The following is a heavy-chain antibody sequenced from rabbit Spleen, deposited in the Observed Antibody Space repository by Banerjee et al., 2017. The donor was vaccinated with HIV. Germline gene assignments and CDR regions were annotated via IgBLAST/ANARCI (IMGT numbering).Heavy chain of an antibody. CDR2: IYTGNGKT. CDR3: ATEIAGSSSYFNL. CDR1: GFSFSSSYD. J-gene: IGHJ4*01. V-gene: IGHV1S45*01. Sequence: QEQLVESGGGLVKPGASLTLTCTASGFSFSSSYDVCWVRQAPGKGLEWIGCIYTGNGKTYYANWVNGRFTISSHNAQNTLYLQLNSLTVADTATYFCATEIAGSSSYFNLWGPGTLVTVS. D-gene: IGHD8-1*01.